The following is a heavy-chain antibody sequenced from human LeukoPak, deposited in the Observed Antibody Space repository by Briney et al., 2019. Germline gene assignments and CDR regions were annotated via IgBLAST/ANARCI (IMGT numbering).Heavy chain of an antibody. D-gene: IGHD3-10*01. CDR2: MNPNSGNT. J-gene: IGHJ4*02. Sequence: ASVKVSCKASGYTFSSYDINWARQATGQGLEWMGWMNPNSGNTGYAQKFQGRVTMTRNTSISTAYMELSSLRPEDTAVYYCARAQKSAPTYGSGTYAYSFDYWGQGTLVTVSS. CDR1: GYTFSSYD. V-gene: IGHV1-8*01. CDR3: ARAQKSAPTYGSGTYAYSFDY.